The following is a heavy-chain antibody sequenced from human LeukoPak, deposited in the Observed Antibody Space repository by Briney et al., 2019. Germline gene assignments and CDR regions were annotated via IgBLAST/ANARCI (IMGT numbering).Heavy chain of an antibody. V-gene: IGHV1-24*01. CDR1: GYTLTELS. D-gene: IGHD3-22*01. CDR2: FDPEDGET. Sequence: ASVKVSCKVSGYTLTELSMHWVRQAPGKGVEGVGGFDPEDGETIYAQKFQGRVTMTEDTSTDTAYMELSSLRSEDTAVYYCATDSGYNYDSSGYFLECWGQGTLVTVSS. J-gene: IGHJ4*02. CDR3: ATDSGYNYDSSGYFLEC.